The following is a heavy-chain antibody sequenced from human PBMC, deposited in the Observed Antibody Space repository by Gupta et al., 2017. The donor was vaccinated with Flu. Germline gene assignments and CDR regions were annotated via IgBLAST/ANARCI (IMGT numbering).Heavy chain of an antibody. J-gene: IGHJ3*01. CDR3: VKGVRDTGCSL. Sequence: GVHKAPGRGLKWVSSIDTGGGRAFYADSRQGRFTIYRDNCRNTLFLQVKGLRAEDTALYYCVKGVRDTGCSLWGQGTMVTVSS. V-gene: IGHV3-23*01. D-gene: IGHD5-18*01. CDR2: IDTGGGRA.